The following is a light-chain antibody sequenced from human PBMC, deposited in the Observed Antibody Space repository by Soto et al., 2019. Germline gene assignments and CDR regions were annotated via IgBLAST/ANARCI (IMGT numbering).Light chain of an antibody. Sequence: QSALTQPASASGSPGQSITISCTGTSSDVGDYNYVSWYQQQPGKAPKVMIYDVSNRPSGVSNRFSGSKSGNTASLTISGLQAEDEADYYCSSYTSSSTLVFGTGTKVTVL. J-gene: IGLJ1*01. CDR2: DVS. CDR3: SSYTSSSTLV. V-gene: IGLV2-14*01. CDR1: SSDVGDYNY.